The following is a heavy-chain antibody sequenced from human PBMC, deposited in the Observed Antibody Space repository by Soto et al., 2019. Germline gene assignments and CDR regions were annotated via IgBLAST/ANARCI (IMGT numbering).Heavy chain of an antibody. J-gene: IGHJ5*02. V-gene: IGHV3-30*18. CDR1: GFTFSSYG. D-gene: IGHD3-22*01. CDR2: ISYDGSNK. Sequence: GGSLRLSCAASGFTFSSYGMHWVRQAPGKGLEWVAVISYDGSNKYYADSVKGRFTISRDNSKNTLYLQMNSLRAEDTAVYYCAKDQDDSSGYYRESWFDPWGQGTLVTVSS. CDR3: AKDQDDSSGYYRESWFDP.